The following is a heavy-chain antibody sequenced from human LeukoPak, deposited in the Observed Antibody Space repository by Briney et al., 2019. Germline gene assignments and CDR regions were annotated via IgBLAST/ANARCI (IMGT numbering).Heavy chain of an antibody. D-gene: IGHD5-24*01. CDR2: IYYSGST. V-gene: IGHV4-61*01. CDR1: GGSVSSGSYY. Sequence: PSETLSLTCTVSGGSVSSGSYYWSWIRQPPGKGLEWIGYIYYSGSTNYNPSLKSRVTISVDTSKNQFSLKLSSVTAADTAVYYCVREGASRDGYNTFDYWGQGTLVTVSS. J-gene: IGHJ4*02. CDR3: VREGASRDGYNTFDY.